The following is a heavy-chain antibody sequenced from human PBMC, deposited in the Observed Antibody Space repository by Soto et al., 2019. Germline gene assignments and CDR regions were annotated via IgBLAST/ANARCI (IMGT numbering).Heavy chain of an antibody. D-gene: IGHD6-13*01. CDR3: RRSSRYSTDV. CDR2: IYYSGST. J-gene: IGHJ6*02. Sequence: KPSETLSLTCTVSGGSISSYYWSWIRQPPGKGLEWIGYIYYSGSTNYNPSLKSRVTISVDTSKNQFSLNVISVTAADTAVYYCRRSSRYSTDVWGQGTTVTVSS. V-gene: IGHV4-59*08. CDR1: GGSISSYY.